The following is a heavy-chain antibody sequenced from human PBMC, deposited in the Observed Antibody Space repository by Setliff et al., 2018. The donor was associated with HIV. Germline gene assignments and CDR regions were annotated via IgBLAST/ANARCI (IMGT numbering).Heavy chain of an antibody. D-gene: IGHD4-17*01. CDR1: GGSISTYY. V-gene: IGHV4-59*01. CDR3: ARVKMAYAAFDV. Sequence: SETLSLTCTVCGGSISTYYWSWIRQPPGKGLEWIGSIYFTGSSDNNPSLKSRVTLSVDTSKNQFSLKLSSVTVADTAVYYCARVKMAYAAFDVWGQGTMVTVSS. CDR2: IYFTGSS. J-gene: IGHJ3*01.